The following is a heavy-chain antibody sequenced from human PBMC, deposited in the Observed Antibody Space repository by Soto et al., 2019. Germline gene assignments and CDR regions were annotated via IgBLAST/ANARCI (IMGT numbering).Heavy chain of an antibody. D-gene: IGHD3-3*01. CDR1: GFTFSSYG. Sequence: PGGSLRLSCAASGFTFSSYGMHWVRQAPGKGLEWVAVIWYDGSNKYYADSVKGRFTISRDNSKNTLYLQMNSLRAEDTAVYYCAGSQGVFGGTYYYYGMDVWGQGTTVTVSS. CDR3: AGSQGVFGGTYYYYGMDV. J-gene: IGHJ6*02. CDR2: IWYDGSNK. V-gene: IGHV3-33*01.